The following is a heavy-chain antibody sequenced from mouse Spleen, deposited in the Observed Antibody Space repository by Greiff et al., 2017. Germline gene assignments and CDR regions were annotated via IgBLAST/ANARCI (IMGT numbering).Heavy chain of an antibody. Sequence: QVQLQQPGAELVKPGASVKMSCKASGYTFTSYWITWVKQRPGQGLEWIGDIYPGSGSTNYNEKFKSKATLTVDTSSSTAYMQLSSLTSEDSAVYYCASAGSRLNYAMDYWGQGTSVTVSS. D-gene: IGHD1-1*01. CDR3: ASAGSRLNYAMDY. V-gene: IGHV1-55*01. CDR2: IYPGSGST. CDR1: GYTFTSYW. J-gene: IGHJ4*01.